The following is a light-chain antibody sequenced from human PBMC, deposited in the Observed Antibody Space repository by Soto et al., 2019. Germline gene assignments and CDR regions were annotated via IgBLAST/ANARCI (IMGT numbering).Light chain of an antibody. Sequence: EIVMTQSPSTLSVSPGERATLSCRASQSVSSNLAWYQQKPGQAPRLLIYDASNRATGIPARFSGSGSGTGFTLTISSLEPEDFAIYYCQQRTSWPPAFGQGTRLEI. CDR1: QSVSSN. J-gene: IGKJ5*01. CDR2: DAS. V-gene: IGKV3-11*01. CDR3: QQRTSWPPA.